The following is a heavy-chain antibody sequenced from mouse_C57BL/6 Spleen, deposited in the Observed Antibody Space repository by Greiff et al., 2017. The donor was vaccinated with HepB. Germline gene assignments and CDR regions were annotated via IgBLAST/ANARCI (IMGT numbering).Heavy chain of an antibody. Sequence: EVKLVVSGGGLVKPGGSLKLSCAASGFTFSDYGMHWVRQAPEKGLEWVAYISSGSSTIYYADTVKGRFTISRDNAKNTLFLQMTSLRSEDTAMYYCARRTGTGLGMDYWGQGTSVTVSS. V-gene: IGHV5-17*01. CDR2: ISSGSSTI. CDR3: ARRTGTGLGMDY. D-gene: IGHD4-1*01. CDR1: GFTFSDYG. J-gene: IGHJ4*01.